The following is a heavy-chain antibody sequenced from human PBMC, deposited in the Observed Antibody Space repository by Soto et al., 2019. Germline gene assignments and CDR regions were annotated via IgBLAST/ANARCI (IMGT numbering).Heavy chain of an antibody. CDR3: AKKGDCSSTSCYLYYYYYYMDV. D-gene: IGHD2-2*01. Sequence: GGSLRLSCAASGFTFSSYAMSWVRQAPGKGLEWVSAISGSGGSTYYADSVKGRFTISRDNSKNTLYLQMNSLRAEDTAVYYCAKKGDCSSTSCYLYYYYYYMDVWGKGTTVTVSS. V-gene: IGHV3-23*01. CDR2: ISGSGGST. J-gene: IGHJ6*03. CDR1: GFTFSSYA.